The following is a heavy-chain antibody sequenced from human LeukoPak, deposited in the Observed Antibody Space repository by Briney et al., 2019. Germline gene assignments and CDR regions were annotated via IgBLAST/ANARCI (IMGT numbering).Heavy chain of an antibody. V-gene: IGHV4-61*08. CDR2: SGSP. CDR3: TTYYVGEGGRGH. CDR1: GDSVSSAGYH. Sequence: SETLSLTCTVSGDSVSSAGYHWSWIRQAPGKGLEWIGHSGSPSYNPSLKSRVMISIDTSKNQFSLKVSTVTAADTAVYYCTTYYVGEGGRGHWGPGTLVTVSS. D-gene: IGHD2-21*01. J-gene: IGHJ4*02.